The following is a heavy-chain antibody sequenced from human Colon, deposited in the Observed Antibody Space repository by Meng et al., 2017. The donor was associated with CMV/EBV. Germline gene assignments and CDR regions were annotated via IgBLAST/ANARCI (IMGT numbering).Heavy chain of an antibody. V-gene: IGHV4-61*08. CDR2: IYDTGIT. Sequence: QVLLQGQGPGLVTALVNLSLTRIFSGGSVTSGAYHWSWIRHPPGTGLEWIGYIYDTGITIYNPSPKRRVTISLETSKNQFYLNLNSMTTADTAVYYCAKGRSSTPGIVDDWGQGTLVTVSS. CDR1: GGSVTSGAYH. CDR3: AKGRSSTPGIVDD. J-gene: IGHJ4*02. D-gene: IGHD3-16*02.